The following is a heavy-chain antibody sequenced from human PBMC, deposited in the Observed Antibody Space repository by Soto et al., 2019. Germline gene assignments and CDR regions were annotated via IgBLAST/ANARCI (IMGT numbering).Heavy chain of an antibody. CDR2: ISGSGGST. V-gene: IGHV3-23*01. J-gene: IGHJ3*02. CDR3: AKSSYDFWSGLGAFDI. CDR1: GFTFSSYA. D-gene: IGHD3-3*01. Sequence: GGSLRLSCAASGFTFSSYAMSWVRQAPGKGLEWVSAISGSGGSTYYADSVKGRFTISRDNSKNTLYLQMNSLRAEDTAVYYCAKSSYDFWSGLGAFDIWGQGTMVTVSS.